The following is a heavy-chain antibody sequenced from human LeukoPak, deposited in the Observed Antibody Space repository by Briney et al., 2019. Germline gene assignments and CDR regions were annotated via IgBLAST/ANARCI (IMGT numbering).Heavy chain of an antibody. V-gene: IGHV4-34*01. CDR1: GGSFSGYY. J-gene: IGHJ4*02. CDR2: INHSGST. Sequence: SETLSLTCAVYGGSFSGYYWSWIRQPPGKGLEWIGEINHSGSTNYNPSLKRRVTISVDTSKNQFSLKLSSVTAADTAVYYCARGRGYDYGDYPFDYWGQGTLVTVXS. CDR3: ARGRGYDYGDYPFDY. D-gene: IGHD4-17*01.